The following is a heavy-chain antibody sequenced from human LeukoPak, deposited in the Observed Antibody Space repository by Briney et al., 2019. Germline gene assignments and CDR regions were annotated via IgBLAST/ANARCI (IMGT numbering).Heavy chain of an antibody. CDR3: ARLFGGVTTFDY. J-gene: IGHJ4*02. Sequence: GGSLRLSSAASGFTFGNFWMSWVRQAPGRGLQWVASMKGDGSHIYYVDSVKGRFTISRDNARNSLYLQMNSLRAEDTAVYYCARLFGGVTTFDYWGQGALVTVSS. CDR2: MKGDGSHI. CDR1: GFTFGNFW. V-gene: IGHV3-7*01. D-gene: IGHD2-8*02.